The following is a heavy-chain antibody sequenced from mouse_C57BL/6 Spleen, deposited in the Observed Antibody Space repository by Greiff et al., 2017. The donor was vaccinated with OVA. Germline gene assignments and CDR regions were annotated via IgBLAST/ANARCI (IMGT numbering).Heavy chain of an antibody. CDR1: GYAFSSYW. D-gene: IGHD3-1*01. J-gene: IGHJ4*01. CDR2: IYPGDGDT. Sequence: VQLQQSGAELVKPGASVKISCKASGYAFSSYWMNWVKQRPGKGLEWIGQIYPGDGDTNYNGKFKGKATLTADKSSSTAYMPLSSLTSEDSAVYFCARQPSGYAMDYWGQGTSVTVSS. CDR3: ARQPSGYAMDY. V-gene: IGHV1-80*01.